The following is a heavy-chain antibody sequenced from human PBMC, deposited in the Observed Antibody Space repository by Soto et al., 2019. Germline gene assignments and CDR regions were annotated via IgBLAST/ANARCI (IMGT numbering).Heavy chain of an antibody. Sequence: ASVKGSCTASGYTFDIYGISWVRQVPGQGPEWVGWISADNGDTKYAQRMQGRVTLTTDRATSTAYMELRSLRSDDTAVYYCARDRSYYYDSSGYPFDYWGQGSLVTVSS. V-gene: IGHV1-18*01. D-gene: IGHD3-22*01. CDR1: GYTFDIYG. CDR2: ISADNGDT. CDR3: ARDRSYYYDSSGYPFDY. J-gene: IGHJ4*02.